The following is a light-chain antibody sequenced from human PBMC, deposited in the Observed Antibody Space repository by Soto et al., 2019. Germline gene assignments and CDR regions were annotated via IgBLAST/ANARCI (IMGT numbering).Light chain of an antibody. CDR1: QSVLYSGNNKHY. V-gene: IGKV4-1*01. Sequence: IVLTQSPDSLAVSLAERATINCKSSQSVLYSGNNKHYLSWYQHKPGQPPKLLIYWASTRESGVPDRFSGSGSGTDFTLTISSLQAEDVAVYYCQQYYSNSITFGQGTRLEIK. CDR2: WAS. CDR3: QQYYSNSIT. J-gene: IGKJ5*01.